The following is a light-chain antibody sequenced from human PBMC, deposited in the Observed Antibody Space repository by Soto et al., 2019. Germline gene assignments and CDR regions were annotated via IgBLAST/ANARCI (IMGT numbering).Light chain of an antibody. Sequence: DIHMTHSPDTRSASVGDRVIITCLASESISSWVAWYQQKPGKAPKLLIYDASSLESGVPSRFSGSGSGTEFTLTICILQEDDFTTYYCQLNNSHSCTLGPGTKVDIK. CDR1: ESISSW. V-gene: IGKV1-5*01. CDR2: DAS. CDR3: QLNNSHSCT. J-gene: IGKJ3*01.